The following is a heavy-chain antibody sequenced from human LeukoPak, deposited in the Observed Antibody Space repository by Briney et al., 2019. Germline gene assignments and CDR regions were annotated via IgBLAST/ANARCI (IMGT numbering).Heavy chain of an antibody. Sequence: PGGSLRLSCAASGFTFSSYAMHWVRQAPGKGLEWVAVISYDGSSKYYADSVKGRFTISRDNSKNTLYLQMNSLRAEDTAVYYCANVEGSGSYLGLYYYYHMDVWGKGTMVTVSS. CDR2: ISYDGSSK. CDR3: ANVEGSGSYLGLYYYYHMDV. J-gene: IGHJ6*03. CDR1: GFTFSSYA. D-gene: IGHD3-10*01. V-gene: IGHV3-30*04.